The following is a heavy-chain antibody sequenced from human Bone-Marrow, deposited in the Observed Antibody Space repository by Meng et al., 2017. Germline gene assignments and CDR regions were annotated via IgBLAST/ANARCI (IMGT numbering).Heavy chain of an antibody. D-gene: IGHD1-26*01. CDR1: GYTFTGYY. J-gene: IGHJ4*02. CDR3: ASATSSGSLYYFDY. V-gene: IGHV1-2*02. CDR2: INPNSGGT. Sequence: ASVTVSCQASGYTFTGYYMHWVRQAPGQGLEWMGWINPNSGGTNYAQKFQGRVTMTRDTSISTAYMELSRLRSDDTAVYYCASATSSGSLYYFDYWGQGTLVTVSS.